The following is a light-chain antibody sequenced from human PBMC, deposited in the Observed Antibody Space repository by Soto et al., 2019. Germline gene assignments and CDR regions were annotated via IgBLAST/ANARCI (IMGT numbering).Light chain of an antibody. V-gene: IGKV3D-20*02. Sequence: EIVLTQSPDTLSLSPGKSATLSCRASQSVRSRYLAWYKQKPGQAPRLLIYGASSRATGIPDRVSGSGSGTEFTLTISRLEPEDFEVYFCQQRSNWPITFGQGTRLEI. J-gene: IGKJ5*01. CDR2: GAS. CDR3: QQRSNWPIT. CDR1: QSVRSRY.